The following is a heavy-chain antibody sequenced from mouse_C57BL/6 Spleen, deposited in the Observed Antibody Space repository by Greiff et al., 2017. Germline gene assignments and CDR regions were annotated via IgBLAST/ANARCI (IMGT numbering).Heavy chain of an antibody. CDR2: IDPSDSET. CDR1: GYTFTSYW. CDR3: ARGGYGNYERFDY. Sequence: QVQLQQPGAELVRPGSSVKLSCKASGYTFTSYWMHWVKQRPIQGLEWIGNIDPSDSETHYNQKFKDKATLTVDKSSSTAYMQLSSLTSEDSAVYYCARGGYGNYERFDYWGQGTTLTVSS. V-gene: IGHV1-52*01. J-gene: IGHJ2*01. D-gene: IGHD2-1*01.